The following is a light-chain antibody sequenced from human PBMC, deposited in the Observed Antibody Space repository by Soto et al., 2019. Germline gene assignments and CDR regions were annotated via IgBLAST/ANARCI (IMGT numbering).Light chain of an antibody. V-gene: IGKV3-20*01. Sequence: IVLTHSPGTLSMTPGERATLSCRASQSVSSSYLAWYQQKPGQAPRLLIYGASSRATGFPDRFSGSGSGTDFTLTISRLEPEDFALYYCQQCGSSPWTFGQGTKVDIK. CDR1: QSVSSSY. CDR2: GAS. J-gene: IGKJ1*01. CDR3: QQCGSSPWT.